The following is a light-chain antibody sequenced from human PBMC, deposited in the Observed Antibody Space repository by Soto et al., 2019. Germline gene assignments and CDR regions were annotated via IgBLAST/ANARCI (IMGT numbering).Light chain of an antibody. CDR3: QQRNRYPWT. CDR2: AAS. CDR1: QGINSY. V-gene: IGKV1-9*01. J-gene: IGKJ1*01. Sequence: DIQLTQSPSFLSASVGDRVTITCRASQGINSYLAWYQQKPGKAPKLLIYAASTLQSGVPSRFSGSGSGTEFTLTISSLQPEDFANYYCQQRNRYPWTFGQGTKVEIK.